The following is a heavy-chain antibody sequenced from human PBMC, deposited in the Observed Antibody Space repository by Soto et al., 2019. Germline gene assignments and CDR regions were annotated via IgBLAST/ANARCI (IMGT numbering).Heavy chain of an antibody. CDR1: GYTFTKCW. CDR2: FYPGDSDT. D-gene: IGHD2-15*01. V-gene: IGHV5-51*01. Sequence: GESLKISCQGSGYTFTKCWFARERQMPGNGLEWMGIFYPGDSDTSYSPSFQGQVTMSVDTSNNPSSLEWHTLKAADTAMYYCARHVYNIDRGPIDPWGQGTLVTVSS. J-gene: IGHJ5*02. CDR3: ARHVYNIDRGPIDP.